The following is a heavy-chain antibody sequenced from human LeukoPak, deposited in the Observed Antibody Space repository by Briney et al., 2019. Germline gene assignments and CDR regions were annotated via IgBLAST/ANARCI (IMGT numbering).Heavy chain of an antibody. CDR3: ARPESYSSGWGFDY. CDR2: INAGNGNT. Sequence: ASVKVSCKASGYTYTSYAMHWVRQAPGQRLEWMGWINAGNGNTKYSQKFQGRVTITRDTSASTAYMELSSLRSEDTAVYYCARPESYSSGWGFDYWGQGTQVTVSS. CDR1: GYTYTSYA. J-gene: IGHJ4*02. D-gene: IGHD6-19*01. V-gene: IGHV1-3*01.